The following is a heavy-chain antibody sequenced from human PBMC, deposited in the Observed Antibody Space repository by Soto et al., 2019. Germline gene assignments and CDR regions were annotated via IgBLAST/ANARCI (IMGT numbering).Heavy chain of an antibody. CDR2: IWYDGSNK. CDR3: ARELATYSSSSSYYYYGMDV. CDR1: GFTFSSCV. Sequence: GGSLRLSCAASGFTFSSCVMHWVRQAPGKGLEWVAVIWYDGSNKYYADSVKGRFTISRDNSKNTLYLQMNSLRAEDTAVYYCARELATYSSSSSYYYYGMDVWGQGTTVTVSS. J-gene: IGHJ6*02. V-gene: IGHV3-33*01. D-gene: IGHD6-6*01.